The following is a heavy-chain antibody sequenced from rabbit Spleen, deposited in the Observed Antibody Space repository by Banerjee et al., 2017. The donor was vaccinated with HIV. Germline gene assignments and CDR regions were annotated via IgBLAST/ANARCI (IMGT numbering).Heavy chain of an antibody. Sequence: QEQLVESGGGLVKPEGSLKLSCTASGFSFSNKAVMCWVRQAPGKGLEWIACINAVTGKAVYANWAKGRSTFSKTSSTTVTLQMTSLTVADTDTYFCARDTGSSFSSYGMDLWGPGTLVTVS. CDR1: GFSFSNKAV. V-gene: IGHV1S45*01. CDR2: INAVTGKA. J-gene: IGHJ6*01. CDR3: ARDTGSSFSSYGMDL. D-gene: IGHD8-1*01.